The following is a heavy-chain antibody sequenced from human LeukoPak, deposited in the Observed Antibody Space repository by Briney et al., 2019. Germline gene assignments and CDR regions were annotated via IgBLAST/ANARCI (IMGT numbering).Heavy chain of an antibody. V-gene: IGHV3-15*07. CDR1: GFTFSNAW. Sequence: PGGSLRLSCAASGFTFSNAWMNWVRQAPGKGLEWVGRIKSKTDGGTTDYAAPVKGRFTISRDDSKNTLYLQMNSLKTEDTAVYCCTTSRRITIFGVGPPDWYFDLWGRGTLVTVSS. CDR3: TTSRRITIFGVGPPDWYFDL. D-gene: IGHD3-3*01. CDR2: IKSKTDGGTT. J-gene: IGHJ2*01.